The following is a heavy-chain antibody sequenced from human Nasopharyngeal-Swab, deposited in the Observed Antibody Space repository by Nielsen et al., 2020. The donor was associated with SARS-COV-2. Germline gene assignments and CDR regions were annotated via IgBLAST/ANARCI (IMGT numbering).Heavy chain of an antibody. CDR3: ARDTGYCSSTSCYDWFDP. CDR1: GFTFYDYG. V-gene: IGHV3-20*01. J-gene: IGHJ5*02. D-gene: IGHD2-2*01. CDR2: INWNGGST. Sequence: GGSLRLSCAASGFTFYDYGMSWVRQAPGKGLEWVSGINWNGGSTGYADSVKGRFTISRDNAKNSLYLQMNSLRAEDTALYHCARDTGYCSSTSCYDWFDPWGQGTLVTVSS.